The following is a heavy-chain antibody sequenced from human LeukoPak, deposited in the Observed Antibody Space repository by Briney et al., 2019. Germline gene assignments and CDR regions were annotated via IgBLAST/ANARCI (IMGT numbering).Heavy chain of an antibody. J-gene: IGHJ3*02. CDR3: ARGGSGGRAFDI. CDR1: GDSVSSNSAA. Sequence: PSQTLSLTCAISGDSVSSNSAAWNWIRQSPSRGLECLGRTYYRSKWFNDYAVSVKSRIIIDPDTSKNQFSLQLNSVTPEDTAVYCCARGGSGGRAFDIWGQGTMVTVSS. D-gene: IGHD3-10*01. CDR2: TYYRSKWFN. V-gene: IGHV6-1*01.